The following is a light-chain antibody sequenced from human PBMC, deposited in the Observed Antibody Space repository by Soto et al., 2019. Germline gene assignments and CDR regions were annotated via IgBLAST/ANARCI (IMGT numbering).Light chain of an antibody. J-gene: IGLJ2*01. CDR2: DVS. Sequence: QSALTQPASVSGSPGQSITISCTGTSSDVGGYNYVSWCQQHPGKAPKLMIYDVSNRPSGVSNRFSGSKSGNTASLTISGLQAEDEADYYCSSYTSSSTQVFGGGTKVTVL. V-gene: IGLV2-14*01. CDR1: SSDVGGYNY. CDR3: SSYTSSSTQV.